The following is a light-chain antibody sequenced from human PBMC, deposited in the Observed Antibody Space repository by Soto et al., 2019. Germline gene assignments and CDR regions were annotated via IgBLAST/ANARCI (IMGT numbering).Light chain of an antibody. Sequence: QSVLTQPASVSGSPGQSITISCTGTSSDVGNYNLVSWYQQHPGKAPKLMIYEDRKRPSEVSNRFSGSKSGNTASLTISGRQAEDDADYYCCSYAGSSTFVFGGGTKLTVL. CDR1: SSDVGNYNL. V-gene: IGLV2-23*02. CDR2: EDR. CDR3: CSYAGSSTFV. J-gene: IGLJ2*01.